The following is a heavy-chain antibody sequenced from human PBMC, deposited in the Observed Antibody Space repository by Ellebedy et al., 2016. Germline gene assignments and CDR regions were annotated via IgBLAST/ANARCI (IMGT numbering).Heavy chain of an antibody. CDR3: AKVIPPPGPRYDYYDSSGYDYFDY. V-gene: IGHV3-23*01. D-gene: IGHD3-22*01. CDR2: ISGSGGST. J-gene: IGHJ4*02. Sequence: GGSLRLXXAASGFTFSSYAMSWVRQAPGKGLEWVSGISGSGGSTYYADSVKGRFTISRDNSKNTLYLQMNSLRAEDTAVYYCAKVIPPPGPRYDYYDSSGYDYFDYWGQGTLVTVSS. CDR1: GFTFSSYA.